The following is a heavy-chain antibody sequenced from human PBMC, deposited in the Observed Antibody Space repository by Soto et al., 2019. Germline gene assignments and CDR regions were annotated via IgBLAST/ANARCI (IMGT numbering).Heavy chain of an antibody. CDR3: ARESIAVAGTDY. V-gene: IGHV1-3*01. J-gene: IGHJ4*02. CDR2: INAGNGNT. Sequence: ASVKVSCKASGYTFTSYAMHWVRQAPGQRLEWMGWINAGNGNTKYSQKFQGRVTITRDTSASTAYMELSSLRSEDTAVYYCARESIAVAGTDYWGQGTLVTVSS. CDR1: GYTFTSYA. D-gene: IGHD6-19*01.